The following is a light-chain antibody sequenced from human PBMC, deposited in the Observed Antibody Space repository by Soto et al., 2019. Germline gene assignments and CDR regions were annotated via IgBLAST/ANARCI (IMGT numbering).Light chain of an antibody. Sequence: IVLTQSPGTLSLSPGERATLSCRASHSVSSSYLAWYQQKPGQAPRLLIYGASSRATGIPDRFSGSGSGTDFTLTISRLETEDFAAYYCQQYGSSPPITFGHGTRLEIK. CDR2: GAS. V-gene: IGKV3-20*01. CDR3: QQYGSSPPIT. J-gene: IGKJ5*01. CDR1: HSVSSSY.